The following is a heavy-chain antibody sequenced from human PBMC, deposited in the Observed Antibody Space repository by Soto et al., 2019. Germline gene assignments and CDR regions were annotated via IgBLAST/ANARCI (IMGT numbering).Heavy chain of an antibody. V-gene: IGHV1-18*01. J-gene: IGHJ5*02. Sequence: ASVKVSCKASGYTFTSYGISWVRQAPGQGLEWMGWISAYNGNTNYAQKLQGRVTMTTDTSTSTAYMELRSLRSDDTAVYYCARGYCSGGSRNNWLDPWGQGTLVTVSS. CDR2: ISAYNGNT. CDR1: GYTFTSYG. CDR3: ARGYCSGGSRNNWLDP. D-gene: IGHD2-15*01.